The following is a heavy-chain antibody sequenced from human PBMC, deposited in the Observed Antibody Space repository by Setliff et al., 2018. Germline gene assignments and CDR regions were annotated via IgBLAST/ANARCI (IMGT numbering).Heavy chain of an antibody. V-gene: IGHV4-34*01. CDR3: ARGAGGSPYYVDV. J-gene: IGHJ6*03. D-gene: IGHD2-15*01. CDR2: INHRGST. CDR1: GGSFSGYY. Sequence: LSLTCAVYGGSFSGYYWSWIRQSPGRGPEWIGEINHRGSTYYSPSLKSRVTVSVDTSRKQFSLKLRSVTAADTAVYYCARGAGGSPYYVDVWAKGATVTVSS.